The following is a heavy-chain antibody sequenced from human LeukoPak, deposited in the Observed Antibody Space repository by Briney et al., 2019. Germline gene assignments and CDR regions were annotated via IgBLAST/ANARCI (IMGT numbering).Heavy chain of an antibody. Sequence: ASVKVSCKASGYTFTSYYMHWVRQAPGQGLEWMGIINPSGGSTSYAQKFQGRVTMTRDTSTSTVYMELSSLRSEDTAVYYCARGVHEYDILTGSYWDYWGQGTLVTVSS. J-gene: IGHJ4*02. V-gene: IGHV1-46*01. CDR3: ARGVHEYDILTGSYWDY. CDR1: GYTFTSYY. D-gene: IGHD3-9*01. CDR2: INPSGGST.